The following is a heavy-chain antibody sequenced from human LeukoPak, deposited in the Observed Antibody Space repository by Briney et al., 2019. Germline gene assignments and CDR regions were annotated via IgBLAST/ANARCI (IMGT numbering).Heavy chain of an antibody. V-gene: IGHV4-4*07. Sequence: SETLSLTCIVSGGSMRGYYWNWIRQSAGKGLEWIGHIYSSGSTNYNPSLESRVTMSVETSKNQLSLKLTSMTAADTAVYYCARGKYDTSGYYRQFQFWGQGTLVPVSS. CDR2: IYSSGST. CDR1: GGSMRGYY. CDR3: ARGKYDTSGYYRQFQF. D-gene: IGHD3-22*01. J-gene: IGHJ4*02.